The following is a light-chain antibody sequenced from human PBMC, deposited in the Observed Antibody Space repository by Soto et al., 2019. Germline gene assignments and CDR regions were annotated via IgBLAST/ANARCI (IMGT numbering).Light chain of an antibody. V-gene: IGKV3-11*01. CDR2: DAS. Sequence: EIVLTQSPATLSLSPGERATLSCRVSQSVSSYLAWYQQKPGQAPMLLIYDASIRATGIPARFSGSGSGTDFTLTMRSLVPGDFAVYYCQQSSNWYTFRQATKLEIK. J-gene: IGKJ2*01. CDR3: QQSSNWYT. CDR1: QSVSSY.